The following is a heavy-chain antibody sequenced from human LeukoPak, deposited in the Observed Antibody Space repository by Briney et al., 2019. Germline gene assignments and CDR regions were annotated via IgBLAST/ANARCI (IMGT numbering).Heavy chain of an antibody. CDR3: ARGGVGPTTNWFDP. Sequence: SQALSLTCTVSGGSISGSGYYWSWIRQPPGKGLEWIGYIYHTGSTYYNPSLASRVTISVDRSKNQFSLRLTSVTAADTAVFYCARGGVGPTTNWFDPWGQGTLVTVSS. J-gene: IGHJ5*02. V-gene: IGHV4-30-2*01. CDR1: GGSISGSGYY. CDR2: IYHTGST. D-gene: IGHD1-26*01.